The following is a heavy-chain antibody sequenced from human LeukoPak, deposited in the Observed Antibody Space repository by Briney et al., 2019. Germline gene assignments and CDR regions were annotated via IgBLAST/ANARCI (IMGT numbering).Heavy chain of an antibody. J-gene: IGHJ3*02. CDR2: IYSGGST. Sequence: GGSLRLSCAASGFTVSSNYMSWVRQAPGKGLEWVSVIYSGGSTYYAEYVKGRFTISRDNSKNKLYLQMNSLRAEDTAVYYCARDRYYDSSGYYGAFDIWGQGTMVTVSS. CDR3: ARDRYYDSSGYYGAFDI. V-gene: IGHV3-53*01. CDR1: GFTVSSNY. D-gene: IGHD3-22*01.